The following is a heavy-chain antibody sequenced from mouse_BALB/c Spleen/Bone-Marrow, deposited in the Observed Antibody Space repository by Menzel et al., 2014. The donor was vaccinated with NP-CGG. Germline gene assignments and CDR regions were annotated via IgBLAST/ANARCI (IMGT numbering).Heavy chain of an antibody. CDR1: GFTFSDYY. Sequence: EVKLVESGGGLVQPGGSLKLSCATSGFTFSDYYMYWVRQTPEKRLEWVAYISNGGGSTYYPDTVKGRFTISRDNAKNTLYLQMSRLKSEDTATYYCARRTAYAMDYWGQGTSVTVSS. CDR3: ARRTAYAMDY. CDR2: ISNGGGST. V-gene: IGHV5-12*02. J-gene: IGHJ4*01. D-gene: IGHD1-2*01.